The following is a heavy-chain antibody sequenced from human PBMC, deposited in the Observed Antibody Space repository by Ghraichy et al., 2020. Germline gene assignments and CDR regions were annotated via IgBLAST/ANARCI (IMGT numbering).Heavy chain of an antibody. CDR3: ARVVPYYYGSGSSP. J-gene: IGHJ5*02. V-gene: IGHV1-8*01. Sequence: ASVKVSCKASGYTFTSYDINWVRQATGQGLEWMGWMNPNSGNTGYAQKFQGRVTMTRNTSISTAYMELSSLRSEDTAVYYCARVVPYYYGSGSSPWGQGTLVTVSS. D-gene: IGHD3-10*01. CDR1: GYTFTSYD. CDR2: MNPNSGNT.